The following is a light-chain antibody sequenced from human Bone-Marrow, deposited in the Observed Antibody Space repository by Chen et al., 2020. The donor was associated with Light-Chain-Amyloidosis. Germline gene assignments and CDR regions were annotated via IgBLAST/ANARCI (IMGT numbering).Light chain of an antibody. J-gene: IGLJ3*02. CDR2: LNSKGRH. CDR3: QTWGTGIQV. V-gene: IGLV4-69*01. Sequence: QLVVTQSPSASASLGASVKLTCTLRSSHSNYAVAWHQQQPEKGPRDLMKLNSKGRHNKGDGIPARCSVSSPGAERYLTTSSLKSEDEADYFCQTWGTGIQVFGGGTKLTVL. CDR1: SSHSNYA.